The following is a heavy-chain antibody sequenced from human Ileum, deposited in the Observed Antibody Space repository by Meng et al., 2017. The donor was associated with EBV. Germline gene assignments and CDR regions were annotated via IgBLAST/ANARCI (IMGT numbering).Heavy chain of an antibody. CDR3: THYNWGNHPAGVY. CDR2: TYHSGST. CDR1: GGSISSSNW. V-gene: IGHV4-4*02. Sequence: QVQLQESGPGLVKPSGTLSLTCAVSGGSISSSNWWSWVRQSPGKGLEWIGETYHSGSTNYNPSLKSRVTISVDKSKNEFSLKLNSVTAADTAVYYCTHYNWGNHPAGVYWGQGTLCTVSS. D-gene: IGHD3-16*01. J-gene: IGHJ4*02.